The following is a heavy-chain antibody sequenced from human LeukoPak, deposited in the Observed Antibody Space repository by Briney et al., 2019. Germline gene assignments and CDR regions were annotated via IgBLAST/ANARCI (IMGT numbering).Heavy chain of an antibody. Sequence: PSQTLSLTCTVSGGSISSGGYYWSWIRQHPGKGLEWIGYIYYSGSTYYNPSLKSRVTISVDTSKNQFSLKLSSVTAADTAVYYCARGPYPKGIAARPKGYCFDYWGQGTLVTVSS. D-gene: IGHD6-6*01. CDR2: IYYSGST. CDR3: ARGPYPKGIAARPKGYCFDY. CDR1: GGSISSGGYY. J-gene: IGHJ4*02. V-gene: IGHV4-31*03.